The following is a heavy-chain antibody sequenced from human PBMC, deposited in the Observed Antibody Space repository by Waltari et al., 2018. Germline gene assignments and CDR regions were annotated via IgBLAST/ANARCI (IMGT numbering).Heavy chain of an antibody. Sequence: EVQLVESGGGLVQPGGSLRLSCAASGFTLRSPAMSWVRQAAGRGLEWVSSISGSDGRTNYADSAKGRFTISRDNVKNTLFLQMNSLRADDAAVYYCAKDLGGFSGSHWYFDLWGRGTLVTVSS. D-gene: IGHD5-12*01. CDR3: AKDLGGFSGSHWYFDL. CDR1: GFTLRSPA. J-gene: IGHJ2*01. CDR2: ISGSDGRT. V-gene: IGHV3-23*04.